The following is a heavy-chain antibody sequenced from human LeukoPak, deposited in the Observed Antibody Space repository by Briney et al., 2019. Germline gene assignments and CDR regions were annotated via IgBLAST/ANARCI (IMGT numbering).Heavy chain of an antibody. J-gene: IGHJ4*02. CDR1: GFSFTSYA. D-gene: IGHD6-19*01. V-gene: IGHV5-51*01. CDR2: IYPGDSDT. CDR3: AIRSGLFDY. Sequence: SGFSFTSYAMTWVRHAPGNGLEWMGIIYPGDSDTRYSPSFQGQVTISADKSISTAYLQWSSLKASDTAMYYCAIRSGLFDYWGEGTLVTVSS.